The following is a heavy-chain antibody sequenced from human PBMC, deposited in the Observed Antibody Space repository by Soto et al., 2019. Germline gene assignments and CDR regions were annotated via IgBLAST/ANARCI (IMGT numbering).Heavy chain of an antibody. CDR2: FRTVGGDGTT. V-gene: IGHV3-23*01. D-gene: IGHD3-10*01. J-gene: IGHJ4*02. CDR3: ANKVNAGPGSQYFDY. CDR1: GFTFSDYS. Sequence: GSLRLSCAASGFTFSDYSISWVRQAPGKGLGWVSGFRTVGGDGTTYYADSVKGRFTISRDNSKNTLFLQMNSLRVEDTAIHYCANKVNAGPGSQYFDYWGQGTLVAVSS.